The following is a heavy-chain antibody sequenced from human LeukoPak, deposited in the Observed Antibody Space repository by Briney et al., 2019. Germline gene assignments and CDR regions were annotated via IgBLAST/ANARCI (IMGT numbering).Heavy chain of an antibody. CDR3: IKGSQWLLEF. V-gene: IGHV3-43*02. CDR1: GFTFNDYA. J-gene: IGHJ4*02. D-gene: IGHD3-22*01. CDR2: IHGDGATT. Sequence: GESLTLSCVASGFTFNDYAMHWVRQAPGQGLAWVSLIHGDGATTHYADSVRGRFTISRDNSKNSLYLQMNNLRTEDTASYYCIKGSQWLLEFWGQGTLVIVSS.